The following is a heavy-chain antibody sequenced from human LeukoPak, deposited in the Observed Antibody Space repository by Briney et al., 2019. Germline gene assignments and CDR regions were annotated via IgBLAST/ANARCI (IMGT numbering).Heavy chain of an antibody. V-gene: IGHV4-59*12. Sequence: SETLSLTCTVSGGSISSYYWSWIRQPPGKGLEWIGYIYYSGSTNYNPSLKSRVTISVDTSKNQFSLKLSSVTAADTAVYYCAREGPQSRSPYRSGLYYFDYWGQGTLVTVSS. CDR1: GGSISSYY. D-gene: IGHD1-14*01. CDR2: IYYSGST. CDR3: AREGPQSRSPYRSGLYYFDY. J-gene: IGHJ4*02.